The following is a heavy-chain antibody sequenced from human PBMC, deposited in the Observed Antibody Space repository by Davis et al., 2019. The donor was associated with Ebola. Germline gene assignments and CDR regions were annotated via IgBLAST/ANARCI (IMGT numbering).Heavy chain of an antibody. Sequence: ASVKVSCKASGYTFTSYDINWVRQATGQGLEWMGWMNPNSGNTGYAQKFQGRVTMTRNTSISTAYMELSSLRSEDTAVYYCARLPLGYCSSTSCYWGAFDIWGQGTMVTVSS. V-gene: IGHV1-8*01. D-gene: IGHD2-2*01. CDR3: ARLPLGYCSSTSCYWGAFDI. CDR2: MNPNSGNT. J-gene: IGHJ3*02. CDR1: GYTFTSYD.